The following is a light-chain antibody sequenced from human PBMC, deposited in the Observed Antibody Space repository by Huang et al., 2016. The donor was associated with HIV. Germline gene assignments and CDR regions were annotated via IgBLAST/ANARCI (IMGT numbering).Light chain of an antibody. V-gene: IGKV1-39*01. J-gene: IGKJ2*01. Sequence: DIQMTQSPSSLSAYVGDRVTITCRASQSISSYLNWYQQKPGKAPKLLIYAAASLQSGVPSRFRGSGSGTDFTLTISSLQPEDFATYYCQQGYSTPYTFGQGTKLEIK. CDR3: QQGYSTPYT. CDR2: AAA. CDR1: QSISSY.